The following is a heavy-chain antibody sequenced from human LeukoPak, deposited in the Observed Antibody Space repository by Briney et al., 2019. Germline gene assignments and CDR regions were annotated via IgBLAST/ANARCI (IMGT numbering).Heavy chain of an antibody. V-gene: IGHV4-59*12. CDR3: ATGRSIRYFDY. Sequence: SETLSLTCTVSGVSIFSSYWNWVRQPPGKGLEWIGYVHYSGSTNYNPSLKSRVTISVDTSKSQFSLKLSSATAADAAVYYCATGRSIRYFDYWGQGTLLTVSS. J-gene: IGHJ4*02. CDR2: VHYSGST. CDR1: GVSIFSSY. D-gene: IGHD3-9*01.